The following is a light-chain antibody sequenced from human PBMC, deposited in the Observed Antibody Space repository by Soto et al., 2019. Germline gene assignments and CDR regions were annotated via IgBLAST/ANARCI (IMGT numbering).Light chain of an antibody. CDR2: KAS. J-gene: IGKJ1*01. V-gene: IGKV1-5*03. CDR3: QQYKTYWS. CDR1: QSIKSW. Sequence: DIQMTQSPSTLSASVGDRITITCRASQSIKSWLAWYQQKPGKAPKVLIYKASSLESGVPSRFIGSGSGTEFTLTISSLQPDDFATYYCQQYKTYWSFGQGTKVEIK.